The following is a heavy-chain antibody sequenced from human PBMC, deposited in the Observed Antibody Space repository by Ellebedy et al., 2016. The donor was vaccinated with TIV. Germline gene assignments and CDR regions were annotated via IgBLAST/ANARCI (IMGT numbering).Heavy chain of an antibody. V-gene: IGHV4-30-4*02. CDR2: IYYTGST. D-gene: IGHD3-22*01. CDR1: GGSISSGDYY. J-gene: IGHJ3*02. Sequence: SETLSLXXTVSGGSISSGDYYWSWIRQPPGKGLEWIGYIYYTGSTDYNPSLKSRVTIALDTSKNQFSLKLSSVTAADTAVYYCASGGSGYYFGAFDIWGQGTMVTVSS. CDR3: ASGGSGYYFGAFDI.